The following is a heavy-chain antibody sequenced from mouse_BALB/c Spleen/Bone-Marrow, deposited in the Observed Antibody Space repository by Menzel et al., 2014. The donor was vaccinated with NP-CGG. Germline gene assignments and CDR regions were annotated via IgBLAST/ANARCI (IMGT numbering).Heavy chain of an antibody. D-gene: IGHD1-1*01. CDR3: SRDYGGTAWFAY. V-gene: IGHV14-3*02. CDR2: IDPASGDI. J-gene: IGHJ3*01. CDR1: VFKFXDTH. Sequence: EVKLQESGAELVKPGASVKLSCTASVFKFXDTHMHWVKQRPEQGLEWIGRIDPASGDIKYDPKFQGKAAITGDTSSNTAYLQLSSLTSEDTAVYYCSRDYGGTAWFAYWGQGTLVTVSA.